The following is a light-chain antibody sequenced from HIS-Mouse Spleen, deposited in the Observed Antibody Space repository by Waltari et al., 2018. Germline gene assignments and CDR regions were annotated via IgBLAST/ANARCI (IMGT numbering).Light chain of an antibody. J-gene: IGLJ3*02. CDR3: QSADSSGTYWV. CDR2: KDS. CDR1: ALPKQS. Sequence: SYELTQPPSVSVSPGQTARITCSGAALPKQSDYWYPQKPGQAPVLVIYKDSERPSGIPERFSGSSSGTTVTLTISGVQAEDEADYYCQSADSSGTYWVFGGGTKLTVL. V-gene: IGLV3-25*03.